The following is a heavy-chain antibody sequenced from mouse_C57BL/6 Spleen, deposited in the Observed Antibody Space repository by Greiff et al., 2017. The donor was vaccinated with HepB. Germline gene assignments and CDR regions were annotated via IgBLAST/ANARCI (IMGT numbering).Heavy chain of an antibody. D-gene: IGHD1-1*01. CDR1: GFTFSDYG. J-gene: IGHJ3*01. CDR3: ARLITTVVEGFAY. Sequence: EVKLVESGGGLVKPGGSLKLSCAASGFTFSDYGMHWVRQAPEKGLEWVAYISSGSSTFYYADTVKGRFTISRDNAKNTLFLQMTSLRSEDTAMYYCARLITTVVEGFAYWGQGTLVTVSA. V-gene: IGHV5-17*01. CDR2: ISSGSSTF.